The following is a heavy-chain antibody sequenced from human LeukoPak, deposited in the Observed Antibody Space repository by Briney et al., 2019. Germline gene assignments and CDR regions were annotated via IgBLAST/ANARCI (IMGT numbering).Heavy chain of an antibody. CDR3: ARDYYGGNPGYYFDH. D-gene: IGHD4-23*01. CDR1: GGSISSGGYY. J-gene: IGHJ4*02. Sequence: SQTLSLTCTVSGGSISSGGYYWRWIRQHPGKGLEGIGGIYFSGSTYYNPSIKSSATISVDTSKHQLSLQLSSVTAADTAVYYCARDYYGGNPGYYFDHWGQGTLVTVSS. CDR2: IYFSGST. V-gene: IGHV4-31*03.